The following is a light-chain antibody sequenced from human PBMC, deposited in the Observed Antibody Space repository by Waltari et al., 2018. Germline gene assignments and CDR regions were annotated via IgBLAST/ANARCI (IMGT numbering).Light chain of an antibody. CDR1: SSNIGGNF. CDR2: KNN. Sequence: SVLTQPPSASGTPGQTVTIPCSGSSSNIGGNFVYWYRQLPGMAPQLLIYKNNQRTAGVPGRLSGSKSGTSASLASSGRRSDDEAEYYCAAWDDNLTGPLFGGGTKVTVL. J-gene: IGLJ3*02. CDR3: AAWDDNLTGPL. V-gene: IGLV1-47*01.